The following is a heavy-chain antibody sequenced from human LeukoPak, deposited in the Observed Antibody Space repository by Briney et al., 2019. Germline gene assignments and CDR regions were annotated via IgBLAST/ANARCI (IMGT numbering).Heavy chain of an antibody. CDR2: INPNSGGT. Sequence: ASVKVSCKASGYTFTGYYMHWVRQAPGQGLEWMGWINPNSGGTNYAQKFQGRVTMTRDTSISTAYMELSRLRSDDTAVYYCARGGVAAAWSDPVIDYWGQGTLDTVSS. V-gene: IGHV1-2*02. J-gene: IGHJ4*02. D-gene: IGHD6-13*01. CDR3: ARGGVAAAWSDPVIDY. CDR1: GYTFTGYY.